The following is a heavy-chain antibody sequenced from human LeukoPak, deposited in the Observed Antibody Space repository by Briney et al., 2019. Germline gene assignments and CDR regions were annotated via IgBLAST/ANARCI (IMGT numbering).Heavy chain of an antibody. CDR1: GFTFDDYA. V-gene: IGHV3-9*01. J-gene: IGHJ6*03. CDR3: AKSAGPRYYYYYMDV. D-gene: IGHD6-13*01. Sequence: GRSLRLSCAASGFTFDDYAMHWVRQAPGKGLEWVSGISWNSGSIGYADSVKGRFTISRDNAKNSLYLQMYSLRAEDTALYYCAKSAGPRYYYYYMDVWGKGTTVTVSS. CDR2: ISWNSGSI.